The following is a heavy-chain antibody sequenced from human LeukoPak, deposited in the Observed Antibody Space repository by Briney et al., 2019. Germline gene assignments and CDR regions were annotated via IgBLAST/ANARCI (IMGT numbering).Heavy chain of an antibody. D-gene: IGHD3-9*01. V-gene: IGHV3-23*01. CDR3: AKRGYYDTLTGYYPFDN. CDR2: ISGSGGST. J-gene: IGHJ4*02. CDR1: GFTFSSYA. Sequence: PGGSLRLSCAASGFTFSSYAMSWVRQAPGKGLEWVSGISGSGGSTYYADSVKGRFTISRDNSKNTLYLQMNSLRAEDTAMYYCAKRGYYDTLTGYYPFDNWGQGTLVTVSS.